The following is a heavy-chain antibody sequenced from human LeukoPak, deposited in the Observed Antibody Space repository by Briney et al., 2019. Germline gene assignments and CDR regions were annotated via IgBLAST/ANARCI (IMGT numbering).Heavy chain of an antibody. Sequence: PSETLSLTCAVSVYSISSGCYWGWIRQPPGKGLEWIGSMYHSGSTYYNPSLKSRVTISVDMSKNQFSLILSSVTAADTAVYYCARDTNFDGDYSLDYWGQGTLVTVSS. V-gene: IGHV4-38-2*02. CDR1: VYSISSGCY. D-gene: IGHD4-17*01. CDR2: MYHSGST. J-gene: IGHJ4*02. CDR3: ARDTNFDGDYSLDY.